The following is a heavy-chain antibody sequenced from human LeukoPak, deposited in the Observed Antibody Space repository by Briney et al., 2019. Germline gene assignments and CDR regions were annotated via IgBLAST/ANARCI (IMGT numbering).Heavy chain of an antibody. Sequence: GGSLRLSCAASGFTFSSYAMSWVRQAPGKGLEWVSGISWNSGSIGYADSVKGRFTISRDNAKNSLYLQMNSLRAEDTALYYCAKDLFADYGAKRGAFDIWGQGTMVTVSS. CDR2: ISWNSGSI. D-gene: IGHD4-17*01. V-gene: IGHV3-9*01. CDR1: GFTFSSYA. J-gene: IGHJ3*02. CDR3: AKDLFADYGAKRGAFDI.